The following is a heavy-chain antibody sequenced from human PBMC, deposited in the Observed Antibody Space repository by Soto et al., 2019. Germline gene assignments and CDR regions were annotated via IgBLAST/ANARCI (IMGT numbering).Heavy chain of an antibody. CDR1: GFTFSSYS. V-gene: IGHV3-74*01. CDR3: ARARPATCSQTSCFAHSPDV. Sequence: PGGSLRLSCTASGFTFSSYSMHWVRQAPGKGLVWVSRISNHGSITTYADSVKGRFTISRDNAKNTLYLQMNSLRAEDTALYYCARARPATCSQTSCFAHSPDVWGKGTTVTVSS. CDR2: ISNHGSIT. J-gene: IGHJ6*04. D-gene: IGHD2-2*01.